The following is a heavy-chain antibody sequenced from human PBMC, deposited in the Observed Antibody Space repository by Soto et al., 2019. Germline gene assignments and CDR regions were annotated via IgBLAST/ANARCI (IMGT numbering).Heavy chain of an antibody. CDR1: GGSFSGYY. CDR3: ARPDGDCTNGVCYLSNNWFDP. J-gene: IGHJ5*02. D-gene: IGHD2-8*01. Sequence: SETLSLTCAVYGGSFSGYYWSWIRQPPGKGLEWIGEINHSGSTNYNPSLKSRVTISVDTSKNQFSLKLSSVTAADTAVYYCARPDGDCTNGVCYLSNNWFDPWGQGTLVTVSS. CDR2: INHSGST. V-gene: IGHV4-34*01.